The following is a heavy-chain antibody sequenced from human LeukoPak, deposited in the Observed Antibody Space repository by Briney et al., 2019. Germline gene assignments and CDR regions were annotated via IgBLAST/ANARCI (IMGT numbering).Heavy chain of an antibody. CDR3: ARDRYCSGGSCRRFDP. V-gene: IGHV1-46*01. Sequence: GASVKVSCKASGYTFTSYYMHWVRQAPGQGLEWMGIINPSGGSTSYAQKFQGRVTMTRDMSTSTVYMELSSLRSEDTAVYYCARDRYCSGGSCRRFDPWGQGTLVTVSS. J-gene: IGHJ5*02. CDR2: INPSGGST. CDR1: GYTFTSYY. D-gene: IGHD2-15*01.